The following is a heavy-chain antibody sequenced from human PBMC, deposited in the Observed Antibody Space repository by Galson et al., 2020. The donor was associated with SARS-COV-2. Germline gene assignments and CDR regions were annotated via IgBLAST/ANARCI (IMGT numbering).Heavy chain of an antibody. CDR1: DGSLSSRNNY. V-gene: IGHV4-39*07. J-gene: IGHJ3*02. Sequence: SETLSLTCSVSDGSLSSRNNYWGWVRQPPGRGLEWIGTMSYSGRTYKNPSLRSRVSISIDTSKSQFSLKVTSVTAADTAIYYCTRDSARITIFGEVIQFANALDIWGQGTMVTVSS. CDR3: TRDSARITIFGEVIQFANALDI. CDR2: MSYSGRT. D-gene: IGHD3-3*01.